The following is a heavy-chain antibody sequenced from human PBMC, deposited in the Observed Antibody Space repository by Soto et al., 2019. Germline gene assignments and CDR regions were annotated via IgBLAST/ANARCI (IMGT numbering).Heavy chain of an antibody. Sequence: QVQVVQSGAEVKKPGSSVKISCKASGRIFSSFPTSWVRQVPGQGLEWMGGVISASGSVTYAPTFQGRVTMTAVNSAGIGYMELTSLTSADTAIYYWARVGSRDAYNYVLDQWGPGTMVTVSS. D-gene: IGHD5-18*01. CDR3: ARVGSRDAYNYVLDQ. J-gene: IGHJ1*01. V-gene: IGHV1-69*06. CDR1: GRIFSSFP. CDR2: VISASGSV.